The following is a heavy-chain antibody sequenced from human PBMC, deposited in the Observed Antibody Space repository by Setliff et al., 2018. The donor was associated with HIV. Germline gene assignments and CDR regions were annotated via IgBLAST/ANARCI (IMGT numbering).Heavy chain of an antibody. Sequence: SETLSLTCAVSGDSVSSSGSHWGWIRQPPGKRLEWIGTISYSGTTYYNPSLRSRVTIFVDTSNNRFFLEMTSVTAADTAVYYCARLSSAGLFDYWGRGTLVTVSS. CDR1: GDSVSSSGSH. V-gene: IGHV4-39*01. CDR3: ARLSSAGLFDY. D-gene: IGHD6-19*01. CDR2: ISYSGTT. J-gene: IGHJ4*02.